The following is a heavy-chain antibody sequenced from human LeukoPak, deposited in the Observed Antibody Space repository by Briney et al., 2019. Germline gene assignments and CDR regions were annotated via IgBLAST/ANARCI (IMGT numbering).Heavy chain of an antibody. V-gene: IGHV1-18*01. J-gene: IGHJ6*04. Sequence: ASEKVSCKASGYTFTSYGISWVRQAPGQGLEWMGWISTYNGYANYAQKLQGRVTMTTETSTSRAYMELRSLRSDDTAVYYCARNSSDWYGYMDVWGKGTTVTVSS. CDR3: ARNSSDWYGYMDV. CDR2: ISTYNGYA. CDR1: GYTFTSYG. D-gene: IGHD6-19*01.